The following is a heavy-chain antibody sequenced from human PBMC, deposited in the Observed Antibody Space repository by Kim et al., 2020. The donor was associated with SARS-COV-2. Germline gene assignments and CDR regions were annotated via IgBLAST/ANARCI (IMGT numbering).Heavy chain of an antibody. CDR3: ALRTVTATRWASDL. CDR2: MSGGGANT. D-gene: IGHD2-21*02. Sequence: GGSLRLSCAASGFTFSNYAMSWVRQAPGKGLEWVSSMSGGGANTHYADSVKGRFAISRDNSKNTLFLQMNSLGAEDTAVYYCALRTVTATRWASDLWGQGTMVTVSS. CDR1: GFTFSNYA. J-gene: IGHJ3*01. V-gene: IGHV3-23*01.